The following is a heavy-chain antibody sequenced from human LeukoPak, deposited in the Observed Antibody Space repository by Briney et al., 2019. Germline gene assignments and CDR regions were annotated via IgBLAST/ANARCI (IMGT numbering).Heavy chain of an antibody. CDR1: GFTFSSYS. J-gene: IGHJ4*02. CDR3: ARGGSGNWNAPFDY. D-gene: IGHD1-1*01. V-gene: IGHV3-21*01. CDR2: ISSSSSYI. Sequence: GGSLRLSCAASGFTFSSYSMNWVRQAPGKGLEWVSSISSSSSYIYYADSVKGRFTISRDNAKNSLYLQMNSLRTEDTAVYYCARGGSGNWNAPFDYWGQGTLVTVSS.